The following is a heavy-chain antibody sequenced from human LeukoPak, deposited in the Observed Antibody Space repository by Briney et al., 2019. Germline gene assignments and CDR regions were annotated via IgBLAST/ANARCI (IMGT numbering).Heavy chain of an antibody. D-gene: IGHD1-26*01. V-gene: IGHV4-61*02. J-gene: IGHJ4*02. CDR3: ARDRSGSYPNFDY. CDR2: IYTSGST. CDR1: GGSISSGSYY. Sequence: SETLSLTCTVSGGSISSGSYYWSWIRQPAGKGLEWIGRIYTSGSTYYNPSLKSRVTISVDTSKNQFSLKLSSVTAADTAVYYCARDRSGSYPNFDYWGQGTLVTVSS.